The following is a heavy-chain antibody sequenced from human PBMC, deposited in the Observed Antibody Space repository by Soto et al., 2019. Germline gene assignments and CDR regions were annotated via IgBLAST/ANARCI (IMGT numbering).Heavy chain of an antibody. J-gene: IGHJ5*02. D-gene: IGHD3-10*01. Sequence: PSETLSLTCAVSGGSISSGGYSWSWIRQPPGKGLEWIGYIYHSGSTYYNPSLKSRVTISVDRSKNQFSLKLSSVTAADTAVYYCARAPMVRGVLSWFDPWGQGTLVTVSS. CDR2: IYHSGST. V-gene: IGHV4-30-2*01. CDR1: GGSISSGGYS. CDR3: ARAPMVRGVLSWFDP.